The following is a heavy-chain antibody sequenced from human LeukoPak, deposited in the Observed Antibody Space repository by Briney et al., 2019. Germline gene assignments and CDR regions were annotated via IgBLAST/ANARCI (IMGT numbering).Heavy chain of an antibody. V-gene: IGHV3-30*04. Sequence: GGSLRLSCAASGFTFSSYAMHWVCQAPGKGLEWVAVISYDGSNKYYADSVKGRFTISRDNSKNTLYLQMNSLRAEDTAVYYCARDSAAARTRPVLDYWGQGTLVTVSS. CDR1: GFTFSSYA. D-gene: IGHD2-2*01. J-gene: IGHJ4*02. CDR2: ISYDGSNK. CDR3: ARDSAAARTRPVLDY.